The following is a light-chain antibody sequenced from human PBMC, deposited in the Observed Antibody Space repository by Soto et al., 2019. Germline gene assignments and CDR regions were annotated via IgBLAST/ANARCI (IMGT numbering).Light chain of an antibody. Sequence: QSVLTQPPSVYGAPGQMVTISCTGSSSNIGAGYDVHWYQHLPGTAPKLLIYGDNNRPSGVPDRFSGSKSGTSASLAITRLQAEDEVDYYCQSYDISLHNYVFGTGTKVTV. CDR1: SSNIGAGYD. V-gene: IGLV1-40*01. CDR2: GDN. J-gene: IGLJ1*01. CDR3: QSYDISLHNYV.